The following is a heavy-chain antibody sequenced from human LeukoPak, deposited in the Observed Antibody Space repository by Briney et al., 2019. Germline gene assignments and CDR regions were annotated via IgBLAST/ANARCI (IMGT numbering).Heavy chain of an antibody. CDR2: ISYDGSNK. Sequence: GRSLRLSCAASGFTFSSYAMHWVRQAPGKGLEWVTVISYDGSNKYYADSVKGRFTISRDNSKNTLYLQMNSLRAEDTAVYYCARDHRVSGWYGYFEYWGQGTLVTVSS. CDR3: ARDHRVSGWYGYFEY. V-gene: IGHV3-30-3*01. CDR1: GFTFSSYA. D-gene: IGHD6-19*01. J-gene: IGHJ4*02.